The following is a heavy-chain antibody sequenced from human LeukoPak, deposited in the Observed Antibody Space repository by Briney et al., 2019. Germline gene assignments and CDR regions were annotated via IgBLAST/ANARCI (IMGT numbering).Heavy chain of an antibody. CDR2: IYYSGTT. J-gene: IGHJ5*02. CDR3: ARGGGNSGSATDR. CDR1: GGFISSYY. Sequence: PSETLSLTCTVSGGFISSYYWSWIRQPPGRGLVWIGYIYYSGTTNYNPSLKSRVTISVDTSKNQFSLKLSSVTAADTAVYYCARGGGNSGSATDRWGQGTRVTVSS. V-gene: IGHV4-59*12. D-gene: IGHD5-12*01.